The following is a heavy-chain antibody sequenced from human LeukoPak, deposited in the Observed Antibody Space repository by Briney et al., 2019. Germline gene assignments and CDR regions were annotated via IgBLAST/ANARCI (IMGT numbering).Heavy chain of an antibody. V-gene: IGHV3-48*01. CDR1: GFTFSSYS. Sequence: GGSLRLSCAASGFTFSSYSMNWVRQAPGKGLEWVSYISSSSSTIYYADSVKGRFTISRDNAKNSLYLQMNSLRAEDTAVYYCARDLTGYSSGWYGYFDYWGQGTLVTVSS. CDR2: ISSSSSTI. J-gene: IGHJ4*02. CDR3: ARDLTGYSSGWYGYFDY. D-gene: IGHD6-19*01.